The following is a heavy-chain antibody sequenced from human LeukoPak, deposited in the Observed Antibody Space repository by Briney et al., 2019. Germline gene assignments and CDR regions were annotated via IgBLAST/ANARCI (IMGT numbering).Heavy chain of an antibody. J-gene: IGHJ4*02. Sequence: GGSLRLSCAASGFTFSGSAMHWVRQASGKGLEWVGRIRSKANSYSTAYAASVKGRFTISRDDSKNTAYLQMNCLKTEDTAVYYCTRQYYYDSSGYYSNGPLDYWGQGTLVTVSS. CDR3: TRQYYYDSSGYYSNGPLDY. V-gene: IGHV3-73*01. CDR2: IRSKANSYST. CDR1: GFTFSGSA. D-gene: IGHD3-22*01.